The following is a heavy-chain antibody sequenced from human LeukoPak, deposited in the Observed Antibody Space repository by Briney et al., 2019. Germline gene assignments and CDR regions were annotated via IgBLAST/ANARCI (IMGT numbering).Heavy chain of an antibody. CDR1: GYSISSGYY. J-gene: IGHJ4*02. Sequence: SETLSPTCTVSGYSISSGYYWGWIRQPPGKGLEWIGSIYHSGSTYYNPSLKSRVTISVDTSKNQFSLKLSSVTAADTAVYYCARSIAVAGMGPYYFDYWGQGTLVTVSS. V-gene: IGHV4-38-2*02. CDR3: ARSIAVAGMGPYYFDY. D-gene: IGHD6-19*01. CDR2: IYHSGST.